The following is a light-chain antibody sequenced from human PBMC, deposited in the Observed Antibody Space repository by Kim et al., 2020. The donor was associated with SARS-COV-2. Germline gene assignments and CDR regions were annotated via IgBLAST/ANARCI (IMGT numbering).Light chain of an antibody. CDR3: CSYAGSSTFV. CDR1: SSDVGSYNL. CDR2: EVS. V-gene: IGLV2-23*02. Sequence: GQSVTISCTGTSSDVGSYNLVAWYQQHPGKAPKLMIYEVSKRPSGVSNRFSGSKSGNTASLTISGLQAEDEADYYCCSYAGSSTFVFGTGTKVTVL. J-gene: IGLJ1*01.